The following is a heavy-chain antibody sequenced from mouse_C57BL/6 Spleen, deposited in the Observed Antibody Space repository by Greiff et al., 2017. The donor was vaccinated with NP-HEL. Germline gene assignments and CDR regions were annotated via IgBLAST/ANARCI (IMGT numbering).Heavy chain of an antibody. V-gene: IGHV2-6*02. CDR1: GFSLTSYG. Sequence: VQLQESGPGLVAPSQCLSITCTASGFSLTSYGVHWVRQPPGKGLEWLVEIWRDESTTNNSAIKTRQSISKDNSKTQVFLNMNSLLTDDTAMYYCSGRTDGLRRGDAMDYWGQGTSVTVSS. J-gene: IGHJ4*01. CDR3: SGRTDGLRRGDAMDY. CDR2: IWRDEST. D-gene: IGHD2-4*01.